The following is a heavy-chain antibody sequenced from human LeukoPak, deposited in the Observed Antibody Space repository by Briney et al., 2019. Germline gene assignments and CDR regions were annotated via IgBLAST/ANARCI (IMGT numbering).Heavy chain of an antibody. CDR2: IYYSGST. D-gene: IGHD2-2*01. CDR3: ASGRSYCSSTSCSEMSYCYYMDV. Sequence: SETLSLTCTVSGGSISSHYWSWIRQPPGKGLEWIGYIYYSGSTNYNPSLKSRVTISVDTSKNQFSLKLSSVTAADTAVYYCASGRSYCSSTSCSEMSYCYYMDVWGKGTTVTVSS. CDR1: GGSISSHY. J-gene: IGHJ6*03. V-gene: IGHV4-59*11.